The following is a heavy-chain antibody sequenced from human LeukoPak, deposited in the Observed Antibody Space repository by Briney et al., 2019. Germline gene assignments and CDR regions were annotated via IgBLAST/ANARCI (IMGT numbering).Heavy chain of an antibody. V-gene: IGHV3-30*02. CDR3: ATPGY. CDR1: GLTFSNYG. Sequence: GGSLRLSCEASGLTFSNYGMHWVRQAPGKGLDWVAFIRFDGVKEYYADSVEGRFTISRDNYKNTVFLQMDSLRREDAGVYYCATPGYWGQGTLVTVSS. CDR2: IRFDGVKE. J-gene: IGHJ4*02.